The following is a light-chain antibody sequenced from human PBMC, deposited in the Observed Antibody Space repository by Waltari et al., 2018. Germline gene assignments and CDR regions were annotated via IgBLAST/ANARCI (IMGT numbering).Light chain of an antibody. CDR3: QQSYIVPAF. CDR1: PTISTS. V-gene: IGKV1-39*01. Sequence: DIQMTQSPSSLSASVVDRVTITCRASPTISTSLNWYPFKPGKAPKLPIYGASNLQSGVPSRFSGTGSGTDFTLTISSLQPEDFATYYCQQSYIVPAFFGGGTKVEIK. J-gene: IGKJ4*01. CDR2: GAS.